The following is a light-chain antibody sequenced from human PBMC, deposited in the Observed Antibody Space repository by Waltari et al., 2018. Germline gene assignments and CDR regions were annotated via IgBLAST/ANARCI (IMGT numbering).Light chain of an antibody. J-gene: IGKJ2*03. CDR1: ENVNNY. V-gene: IGKV1-39*01. CDR2: KAS. Sequence: DIQMTQSPSSLSASVGDRVTITCRASENVNNYLNWYQQKPGKAPKLLIYKASTLQSGFPSRFSGSGSGTDYTFSISSLQSEDVATYYCQHGFGTPYSFGQGTKVEIK. CDR3: QHGFGTPYS.